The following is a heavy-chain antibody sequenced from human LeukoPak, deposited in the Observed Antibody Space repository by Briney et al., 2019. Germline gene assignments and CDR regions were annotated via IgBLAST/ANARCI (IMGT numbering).Heavy chain of an antibody. CDR1: GFTFSNYW. J-gene: IGHJ3*01. CDR3: TRELRRSYDFWSGSFDF. CDR2: IQQDGSEK. Sequence: PGGSLRLSCATSGFTFSNYWMSWVRQAPGKGLEWVANIQQDGSEKYYVDSVKGRFTISRDNAKNSLYLQKNSLRAEDTAVYYCTRELRRSYDFWSGSFDFWGQGTMVTVSS. V-gene: IGHV3-7*01. D-gene: IGHD3-3*01.